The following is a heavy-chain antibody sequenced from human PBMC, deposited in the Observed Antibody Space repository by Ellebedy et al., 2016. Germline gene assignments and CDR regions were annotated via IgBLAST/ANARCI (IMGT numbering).Heavy chain of an antibody. V-gene: IGHV3-21*01. CDR1: GFTFRSYK. J-gene: IGHJ4*02. CDR2: ISSTTTYT. D-gene: IGHD1-26*01. Sequence: GGSLRLXXAASGFTFRSYKMNWVRQAPGEGLEWVSSISSTTTYTYYADSVKGRFTISRDNAKNSLSLQMSSLRSEDTAVYFCARDSHTGSSDFDFWGQGTLVTVSS. CDR3: ARDSHTGSSDFDF.